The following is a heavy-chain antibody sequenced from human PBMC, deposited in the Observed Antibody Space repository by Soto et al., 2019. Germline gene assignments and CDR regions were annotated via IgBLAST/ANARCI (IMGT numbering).Heavy chain of an antibody. D-gene: IGHD3-22*01. CDR1: GGSISSYY. Sequence: PSETLSLTCTVSGGSISSYYWSWIRQPPGKGLEWIGYIYYSGSTNYNPSLKSRVTISVDTSKNQFSLKLSSVTAADTDVYYCARDSADYYDSSGPNWFDPWGQGTLVTVS. V-gene: IGHV4-59*01. CDR3: ARDSADYYDSSGPNWFDP. J-gene: IGHJ5*02. CDR2: IYYSGST.